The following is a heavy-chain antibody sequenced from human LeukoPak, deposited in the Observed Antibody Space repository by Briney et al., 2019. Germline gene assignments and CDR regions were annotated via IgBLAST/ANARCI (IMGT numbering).Heavy chain of an antibody. V-gene: IGHV4-39*07. D-gene: IGHD4-23*01. CDR1: GDSISSSSYY. CDR3: ARDYLGGNPDAFDI. CDR2: IYYSGST. J-gene: IGHJ3*02. Sequence: PSETLSLTCTVSGDSISSSSYYWGWIRQPPGKELEWIGSIYYSGSTYYNPSLNSRVTISVDTSKNQFSLKLSSVTTADTAVYYCARDYLGGNPDAFDIWGQGTMVTVSS.